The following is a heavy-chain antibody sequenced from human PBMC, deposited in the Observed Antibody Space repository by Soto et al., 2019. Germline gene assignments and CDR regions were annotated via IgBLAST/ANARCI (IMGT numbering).Heavy chain of an antibody. J-gene: IGHJ5*02. V-gene: IGHV3-7*04. CDR2: MNPDGSEQ. CDR1: GFTFSDYW. D-gene: IGHD2-21*01. Sequence: EVHLVESGGALVQPGGSLRLSCAASGFTFSDYWMTWVRQTPGKGLEGVANMNPDGSEQYYLDSVKGRFTISRDNAKNSLYFQLNNLRGEDTAVYYWTRDFNHDCGPWSQRTQVIVSS. CDR3: TRDFNHDCGP.